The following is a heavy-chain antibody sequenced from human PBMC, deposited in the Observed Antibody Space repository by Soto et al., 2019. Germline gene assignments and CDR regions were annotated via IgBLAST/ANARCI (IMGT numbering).Heavy chain of an antibody. Sequence: SETLSLTCAVSGGSISSSSYYWGWIRQPPGKGLEWIGSIYYSGSTYYNPSLKSRVTISVDTSKNQFSLKLSSVTAADTAVYHCARRGSGYYYFDYWGQGTLVTVSS. V-gene: IGHV4-39*01. CDR3: ARRGSGYYYFDY. J-gene: IGHJ4*02. CDR2: IYYSGST. CDR1: GGSISSSSYY. D-gene: IGHD5-12*01.